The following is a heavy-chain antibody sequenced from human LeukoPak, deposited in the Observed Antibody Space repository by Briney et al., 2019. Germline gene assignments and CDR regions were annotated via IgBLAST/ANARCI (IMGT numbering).Heavy chain of an antibody. J-gene: IGHJ5*02. Sequence: GGSLRLSCTASGFTVNYNYMSWVRQAPGKGLEWVSVIYSGGSTYYADSVKGRFTISRDDSKNTVYLQMNSLRVEDTAVYYCARVKVGITYWFDPWGQGTLVTVSS. V-gene: IGHV3-66*01. D-gene: IGHD1-26*01. CDR2: IYSGGST. CDR1: GFTVNYNY. CDR3: ARVKVGITYWFDP.